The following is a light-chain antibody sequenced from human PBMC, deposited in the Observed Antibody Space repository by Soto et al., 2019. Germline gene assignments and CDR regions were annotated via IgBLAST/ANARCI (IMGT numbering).Light chain of an antibody. CDR1: QDINIY. CDR3: QQDDILPIT. V-gene: IGKV1-33*01. J-gene: IGKJ5*01. Sequence: DIQMTQSPSSLFASVGDRVTITCQATQDINIYLNWYQQKPGKAPNLLIYDASNLEIGVPSRFSGSGSGTHFTFTISSLQTEDSGTYYCQQDDILPITFGRGTRLEIK. CDR2: DAS.